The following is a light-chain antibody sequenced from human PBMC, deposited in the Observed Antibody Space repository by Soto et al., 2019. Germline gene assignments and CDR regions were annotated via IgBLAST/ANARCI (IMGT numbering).Light chain of an antibody. CDR2: GAS. CDR3: HQYNSWPYT. Sequence: MVMTQSPATLSVSPGERATLSCRASQSVSTKLAWYQQKPGQAPRLLIYGASTRATGIPARFSGSGSGKDFTLTISSLQSEDFAVYYCHQYNSWPYTFGPGTRVDI. J-gene: IGKJ3*01. CDR1: QSVSTK. V-gene: IGKV3D-15*01.